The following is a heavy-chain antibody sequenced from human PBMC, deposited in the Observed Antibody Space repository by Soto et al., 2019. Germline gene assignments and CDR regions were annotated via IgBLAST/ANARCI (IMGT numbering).Heavy chain of an antibody. J-gene: IGHJ6*02. CDR2: ISGSGGST. V-gene: IGHV3-23*01. CDR1: GFTFSSYA. CDR3: AKDISKLYYYYGMDV. D-gene: IGHD4-4*01. Sequence: EVQLLESGGGLVQPGGSLRLSCAASGFTFSSYAMSWVRQAPGKGLEWVSAISGSGGSTYYADSVKGRFTISRDNSKNTLDLQMNSLRAEDTAVYYCAKDISKLYYYYGMDVWGQGTTVTVSS.